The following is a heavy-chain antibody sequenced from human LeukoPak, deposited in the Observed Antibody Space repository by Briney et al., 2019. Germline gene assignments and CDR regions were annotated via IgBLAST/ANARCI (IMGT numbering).Heavy chain of an antibody. J-gene: IGHJ4*02. CDR1: GGSISSSSYY. CDR3: ARAHITMVRGVIEWNYFDY. V-gene: IGHV4-39*07. D-gene: IGHD3-10*01. CDR2: IYYSGST. Sequence: PSETLSLTCTVSGGSISSSSYYWGWIRQPPGKGREWIGSIYYSGSTYYNPPLKSRVTISVDTSKNQFSLKLSSVTAADTAVYYCARAHITMVRGVIEWNYFDYWGQGTLVTVSS.